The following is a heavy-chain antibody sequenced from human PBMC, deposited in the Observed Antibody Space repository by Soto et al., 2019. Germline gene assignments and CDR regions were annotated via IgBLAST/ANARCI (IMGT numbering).Heavy chain of an antibody. J-gene: IGHJ6*02. CDR1: GFTFSSYG. V-gene: IGHV3-33*01. CDR3: ARLPHNPEYYDFWSGSRNYYGMDV. Sequence: SLRLSCAASGFTFSSYGMHWVRQAPGKGLEWVAVIWYDGSNKYYADSVKGRFTISRDNSKNTLYLQMNSLRAEDTAVYYCARLPHNPEYYDFWSGSRNYYGMDVWGQGTTVTVSS. D-gene: IGHD3-3*01. CDR2: IWYDGSNK.